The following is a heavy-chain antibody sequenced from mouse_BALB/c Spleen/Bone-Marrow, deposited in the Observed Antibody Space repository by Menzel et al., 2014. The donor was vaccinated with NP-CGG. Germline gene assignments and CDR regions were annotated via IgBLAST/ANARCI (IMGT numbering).Heavy chain of an antibody. Sequence: VQLQQSGAELVKPGASVKLSCKASGYTFTSYWMYWVKQRPGQGLEWTGEIDPSDSYTNYNQKFKGKATLTVDKSSSTAYMQLSSLTSEDSAVYYCARREYYGSSYLYFDYWGQGTTLTVSS. D-gene: IGHD1-1*01. CDR1: GYTFTSYW. CDR2: IDPSDSYT. V-gene: IGHV1-69*02. J-gene: IGHJ2*01. CDR3: ARREYYGSSYLYFDY.